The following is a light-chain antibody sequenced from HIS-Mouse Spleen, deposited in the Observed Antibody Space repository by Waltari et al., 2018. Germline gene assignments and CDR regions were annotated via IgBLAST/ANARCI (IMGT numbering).Light chain of an antibody. CDR1: QRISSW. J-gene: IGKJ1*01. CDR3: QQYNSYSPWT. CDR2: KAS. V-gene: IGKV1-5*03. Sequence: DIQMTQSPSTLSASVGDRVTITCRASQRISSWLAWYQQKPGKAPNLLIYKASSLESGVPSRFSGSGSGTEFTLTTSSLQPDDFATYYCQQYNSYSPWTFGQGTKVEIK.